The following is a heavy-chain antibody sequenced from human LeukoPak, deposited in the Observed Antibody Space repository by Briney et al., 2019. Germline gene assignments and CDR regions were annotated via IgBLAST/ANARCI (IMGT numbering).Heavy chain of an antibody. CDR3: ARDCERGYSHGLC. CDR2: ITSGSSYI. D-gene: IGHD5-18*01. J-gene: IGHJ4*02. V-gene: IGHV3-21*01. CDR1: GFTFNIYS. Sequence: GGSLRLSCVASGFTFNIYSMNWVRQAPGKGLEWVSSITSGSSYIFYADSVKGRFTISRDNAKNSLYLQMNSLRAEDTAVYYCARDCERGYSHGLCWGQGTLVTVSS.